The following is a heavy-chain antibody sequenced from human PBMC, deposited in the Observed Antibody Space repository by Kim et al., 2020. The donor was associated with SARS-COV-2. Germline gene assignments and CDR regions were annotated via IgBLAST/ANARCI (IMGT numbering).Heavy chain of an antibody. J-gene: IGHJ6*02. Sequence: GGSLRLSCAASGFTFSSYGMHWARQAPGKGLEWVAVISYDGSNKYYADSVKGRFTISRDNSKNTLYLQMNSLRAEDTAVYYCAKALVGVQYYYGMDVWGQGTTVTVSS. D-gene: IGHD1-26*01. CDR3: AKALVGVQYYYGMDV. CDR1: GFTFSSYG. CDR2: ISYDGSNK. V-gene: IGHV3-30*18.